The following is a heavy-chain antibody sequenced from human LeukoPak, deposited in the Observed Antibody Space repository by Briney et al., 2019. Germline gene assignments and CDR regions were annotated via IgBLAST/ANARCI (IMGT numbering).Heavy chain of an antibody. Sequence: SETLSLTCTVSGASFRSYYWNWIRQPPGKGLEWIGYIFSRGGTSYNPSLKSRATILIDTSKNQFSLSLTSMTAADTAVYYCATLGYCTGGNCYQDDFWGQGTLVTVPS. J-gene: IGHJ4*02. D-gene: IGHD2-15*01. CDR1: GASFRSYY. CDR3: ATLGYCTGGNCYQDDF. V-gene: IGHV4-59*01. CDR2: IFSRGGT.